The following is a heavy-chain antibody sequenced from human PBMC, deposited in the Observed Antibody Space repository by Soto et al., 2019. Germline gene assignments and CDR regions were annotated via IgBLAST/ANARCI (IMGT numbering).Heavy chain of an antibody. J-gene: IGHJ4*02. CDR1: GYTFTSYD. D-gene: IGHD2-2*01. CDR2: MNPNSGNT. Sequence: ASVKVSCKASGYTFTSYDINWVRQATGQGLEWMGWMNPNSGNTGYAQKFQGRVTMTRNTSISTAYMELSSLRSEDTAVYYCARTRCSRSGCRPNFDFWGQGTLVTVSS. CDR3: ARTRCSRSGCRPNFDF. V-gene: IGHV1-8*01.